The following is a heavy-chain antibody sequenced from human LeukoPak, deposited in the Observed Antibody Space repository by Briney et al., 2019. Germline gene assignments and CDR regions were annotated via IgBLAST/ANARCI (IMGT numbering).Heavy chain of an antibody. CDR1: GINFSDSE. CDR2: ISSSGTTI. CDR3: ARGVPTGYYTSCYDY. D-gene: IGHD3/OR15-3a*01. Sequence: GGSLRLSCAASGINFSDSEMNWVRQAPGKGLEWVSYISSSGTTIYYADSVKSRFTISRDNAKNSLYLQMNSLRAEDTAVYYCARGVPTGYYTSCYDYWGQGTLVTVSS. V-gene: IGHV3-48*03. J-gene: IGHJ4*02.